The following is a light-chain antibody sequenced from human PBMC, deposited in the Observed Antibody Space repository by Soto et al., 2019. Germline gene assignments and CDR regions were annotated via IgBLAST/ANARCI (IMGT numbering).Light chain of an antibody. CDR2: GAS. V-gene: IGKV3-20*01. CDR3: QQYGSSPWT. CDR1: QSVSSSY. J-gene: IGKJ1*01. Sequence: EIVLTQSPGTLSLSPGERATLSCRASQSVSSSYLAWYQQKPGQAPRLLIYGASSRATGIPDRFGGSGSGTDFTLTISRLEPEDFALYYCQQYGSSPWTFGQGTKV.